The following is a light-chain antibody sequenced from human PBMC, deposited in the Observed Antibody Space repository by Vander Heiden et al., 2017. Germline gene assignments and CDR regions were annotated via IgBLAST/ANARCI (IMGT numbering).Light chain of an antibody. J-gene: IGKJ1*01. CDR3: QQRYSTPWT. CDR2: AAS. CDR1: QSISSY. V-gene: IGKV1-39*01. Sequence: IQMTQSPSSLSASVGDRVTITCRASQSISSYLNWYQHKPGKAPKLLIYAASSLQSGVPSRFSGSGSGTDFTLTISSLQPEDFATYYCQQRYSTPWTFGQGTKVEIK.